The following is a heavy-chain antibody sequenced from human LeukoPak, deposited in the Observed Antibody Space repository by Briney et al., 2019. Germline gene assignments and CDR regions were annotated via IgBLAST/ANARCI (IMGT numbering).Heavy chain of an antibody. CDR1: GGSFSGYY. Sequence: SETLSLTCAVYGGSFSGYYWSWIRQPPGKGLEWIGEINHSGSTNYNPSLKSRVTISVDTSKNQFSLKLSSVTAADTAVYYCARVFTVTTGEDYWGQGTPVTVSS. CDR3: ARVFTVTTGEDY. J-gene: IGHJ4*02. CDR2: INHSGST. D-gene: IGHD4-17*01. V-gene: IGHV4-34*01.